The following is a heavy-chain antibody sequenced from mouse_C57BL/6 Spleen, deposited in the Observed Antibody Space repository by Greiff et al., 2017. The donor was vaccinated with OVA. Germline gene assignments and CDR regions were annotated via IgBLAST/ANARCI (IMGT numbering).Heavy chain of an antibody. CDR1: GYTFTSYW. D-gene: IGHD1-2*01. J-gene: IGHJ4*01. V-gene: IGHV1-69*01. CDR2: IDPSDSYT. CDR3: ARGLYYGQSHYYAMDY. Sequence: QVQLQQPGAELVMPGASVKLSCKASGYTFTSYWMHWVKQRPGQGLEWIGEIDPSDSYTNYNQKFKGKSTLTVDKSSSTAYMQLSSLTSEDSAVYYCARGLYYGQSHYYAMDYWGQGTSVTVSS.